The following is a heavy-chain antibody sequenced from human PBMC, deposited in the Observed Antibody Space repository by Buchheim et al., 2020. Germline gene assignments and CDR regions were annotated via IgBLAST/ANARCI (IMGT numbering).Heavy chain of an antibody. D-gene: IGHD1-26*01. J-gene: IGHJ4*02. CDR1: GFTFSSHY. CDR3: ARWGGPTPFDY. CDR2: INEDGSHK. V-gene: IGHV3-7*01. Sequence: EVYLVESGGGLVQPGGSLRLSCAASGFTFSSHYMGWVRQAPGKGLEWVANINEDGSHKGYVDSVKGRFTISRDNAKTSLYLQMNSLRVEDTAVYYCARWGGPTPFDYWGQGTL.